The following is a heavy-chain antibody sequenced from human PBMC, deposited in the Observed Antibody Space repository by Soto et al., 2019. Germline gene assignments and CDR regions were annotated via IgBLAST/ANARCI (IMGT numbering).Heavy chain of an antibody. J-gene: IGHJ4*02. V-gene: IGHV4-59*08. CDR2: IFDSGNA. Sequence: QVQLQESGPGLVKPSETLSLTCTVSGGSINSYCWSWIRQPPGKGLEWIAYIFDSGNANYNPSLKSRVPISVDTSKHQFSLKLTSVTAADAAVYYCARNRRTTVAKFYFDKWGQGALVTFSS. CDR1: GGSINSYC. D-gene: IGHD4-4*01. CDR3: ARNRRTTVAKFYFDK.